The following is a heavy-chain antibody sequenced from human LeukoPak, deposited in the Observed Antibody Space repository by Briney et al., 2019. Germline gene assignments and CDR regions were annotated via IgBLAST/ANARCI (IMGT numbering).Heavy chain of an antibody. V-gene: IGHV3-53*01. J-gene: IGHJ3*02. CDR3: ARHLSGDDI. Sequence: PGGSLRLSCAASGFTLSSNYMSWVRQAPGKGLEWVSIIYSSGSTYYADSVKGRFTISRDDSKNTLYLQMHSLRDEDTAAYYCARHLSGDDIWGQGTMVTFSS. CDR2: IYSSGST. CDR1: GFTLSSNY. D-gene: IGHD4-17*01.